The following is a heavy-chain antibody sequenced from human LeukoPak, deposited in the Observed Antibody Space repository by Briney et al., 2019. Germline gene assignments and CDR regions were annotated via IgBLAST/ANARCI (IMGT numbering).Heavy chain of an antibody. D-gene: IGHD1-1*01. CDR3: ARGTGTTAYFDY. Sequence: GGSLRLSCAASGFTFSDYYMSWVRQAPGKGLEWVSYISSSSGYTKYADSVKGRFTISRDNAKNSLNLQVNSLRAEDTAVYYCARGTGTTAYFDYWGQGTLVTVSS. V-gene: IGHV3-11*06. CDR1: GFTFSDYY. CDR2: ISSSSGYT. J-gene: IGHJ4*02.